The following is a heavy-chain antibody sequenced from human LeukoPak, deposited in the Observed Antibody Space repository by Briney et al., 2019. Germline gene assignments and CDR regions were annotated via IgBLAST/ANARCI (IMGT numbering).Heavy chain of an antibody. CDR3: AREKTAYYYDSSGFSEGAFDI. CDR2: VYYSGST. CDR1: GGSISSGGEY. Sequence: SETLSLTCTVSGGSISSGGEYWSWIRQHPGKGLEWIGYVYYSGSTYYNPSLKSRVTISVDTSENQFSLKLSSETAADTAVYYCAREKTAYYYDSSGFSEGAFDIWGQGTMVTVSS. V-gene: IGHV4-31*03. D-gene: IGHD3-22*01. J-gene: IGHJ3*02.